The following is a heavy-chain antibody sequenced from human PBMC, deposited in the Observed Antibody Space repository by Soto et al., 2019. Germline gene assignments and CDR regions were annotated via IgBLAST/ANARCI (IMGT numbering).Heavy chain of an antibody. J-gene: IGHJ5*02. Sequence: PGGSLRLSCAASGFTFSSYGMHWVRQAPGKGLEWVAVIWYDGSNKYYADSVKGRFTISRDNSKNTLYLQMNSLRAEDTAVYYCARDLLSTVVIPSWFDPWGQGTLVTVSS. CDR3: ARDLLSTVVIPSWFDP. D-gene: IGHD4-17*01. V-gene: IGHV3-33*01. CDR1: GFTFSSYG. CDR2: IWYDGSNK.